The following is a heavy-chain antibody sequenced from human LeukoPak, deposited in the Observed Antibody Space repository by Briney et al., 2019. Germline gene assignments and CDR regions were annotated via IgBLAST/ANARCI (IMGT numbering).Heavy chain of an antibody. CDR2: INHSGST. J-gene: IGHJ5*02. Sequence: SETLSLTCTVSGGSISGYYWSWIRQPPGEGLEWIGEINHSGSTNYNPSLKSRVTISVDTSKNQFSLKLSSVTAADTAVYYCARTRGIAARRDRRFDPWGQGTLVTVSS. D-gene: IGHD6-6*01. V-gene: IGHV4-34*01. CDR1: GGSISGYY. CDR3: ARTRGIAARRDRRFDP.